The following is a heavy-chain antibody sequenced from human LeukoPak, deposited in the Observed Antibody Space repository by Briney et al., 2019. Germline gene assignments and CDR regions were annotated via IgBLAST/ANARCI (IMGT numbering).Heavy chain of an antibody. CDR3: TRDTTMIRGATGLDY. CDR2: IYYSGNT. CDR1: GGSISGYY. D-gene: IGHD3-10*01. V-gene: IGHV4-59*01. J-gene: IGHJ4*02. Sequence: PSETLSLTCTVSGGSISGYYWSWIRQPPGKGLEWLGYIYYSGNTNYIPSLKSRVTISVDTSKNQFSLKLSSVTAADTAVYYCTRDTTMIRGATGLDYWGQGTLVSVSS.